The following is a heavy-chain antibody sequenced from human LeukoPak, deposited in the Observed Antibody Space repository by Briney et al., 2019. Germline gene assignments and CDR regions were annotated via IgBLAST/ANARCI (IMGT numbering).Heavy chain of an antibody. CDR3: ARDRWNSLYYYYYYGMDV. Sequence: ASVKVSCKASGYTFTGYYMHWVRQAPGQGLEWMGWISAYNGNTNYAQKLQGRVTMTTDTSTSTAHMELRSLRSDDTAVYYCARDRWNSLYYYYYYGMDVWGQGTTVTVSS. V-gene: IGHV1-18*04. J-gene: IGHJ6*02. D-gene: IGHD1/OR15-1a*01. CDR2: ISAYNGNT. CDR1: GYTFTGYY.